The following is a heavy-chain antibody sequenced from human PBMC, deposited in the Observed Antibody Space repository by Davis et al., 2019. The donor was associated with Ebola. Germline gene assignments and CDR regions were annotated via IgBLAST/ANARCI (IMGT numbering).Heavy chain of an antibody. J-gene: IGHJ4*02. CDR1: GFTFSSYS. CDR3: ARDFYDFWSSYYHYYFDY. D-gene: IGHD3-3*01. V-gene: IGHV3-21*01. Sequence: PGGSLRLSCAASGFTFSSYSMNWVRQAPGKGLEWVSSISSSSSYIYYADSVKGRFTISRDNAKNSLYLQMNSLRAEDTAVYYCARDFYDFWSSYYHYYFDYWGQGTLVTVSS. CDR2: ISSSSSYI.